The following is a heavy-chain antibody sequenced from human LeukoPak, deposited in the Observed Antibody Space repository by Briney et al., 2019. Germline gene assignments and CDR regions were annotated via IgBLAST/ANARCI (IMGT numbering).Heavy chain of an antibody. V-gene: IGHV3-49*03. CDR2: IRSKAYGGTT. CDR3: TSATYYDFGYYYYMDI. D-gene: IGHD3-3*01. Sequence: GGSLRLSCTASGFTFGDYAMSWFRQAPGRGLEWVGFIRSKAYGGTTEYAAPVKGRFTIPRDDSKSIAYLQMNSLKTEDTAVYYCTSATYYDFGYYYYMDIWGKGTTVTVSS. CDR1: GFTFGDYA. J-gene: IGHJ6*03.